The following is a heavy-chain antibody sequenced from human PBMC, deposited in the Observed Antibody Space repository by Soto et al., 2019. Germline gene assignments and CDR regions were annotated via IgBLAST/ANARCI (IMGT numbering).Heavy chain of an antibody. Sequence: QVQLVQSGAEVKKPGASVKVSCKASGYTFTSYGISWVRQAPGQGLEWMGWISAYNGNTNYAQKLQGRVSMTTDAPTSTAYMELRSLRSDDTAVYYCARWGGRITMVRGVALGGMDVWGQGTTVTVSS. CDR3: ARWGGRITMVRGVALGGMDV. D-gene: IGHD3-10*01. CDR2: ISAYNGNT. V-gene: IGHV1-18*01. CDR1: GYTFTSYG. J-gene: IGHJ6*02.